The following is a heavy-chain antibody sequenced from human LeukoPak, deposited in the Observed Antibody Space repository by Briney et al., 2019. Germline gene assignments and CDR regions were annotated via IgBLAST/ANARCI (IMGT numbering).Heavy chain of an antibody. CDR1: GFTFSSYW. D-gene: IGHD4-17*01. Sequence: GGSLRLSCAASGFTFSSYWMSWVRQAPGKGLEWVANIKQDGSEKYYVDSVKGRFTISRGNAKNSLYLQMNSLRAEDTAVYYCARVGGYGDDPGYFDLWGRGTLVTVSS. J-gene: IGHJ2*01. V-gene: IGHV3-7*01. CDR3: ARVGGYGDDPGYFDL. CDR2: IKQDGSEK.